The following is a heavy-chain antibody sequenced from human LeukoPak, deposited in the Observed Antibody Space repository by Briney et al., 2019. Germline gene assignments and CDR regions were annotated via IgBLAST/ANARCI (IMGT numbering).Heavy chain of an antibody. Sequence: SETLSLTCAVYGGSFSGYYWSWTRQPPGKGLEWIGEVNHSGSTNYNPSLKSRVTISVDTSKNQFSLKLSSVTAADTAVYYCARKRGFGSYYPDYWGQGTLVTVSS. J-gene: IGHJ4*02. CDR2: VNHSGST. CDR3: ARKRGFGSYYPDY. CDR1: GGSFSGYY. V-gene: IGHV4-34*01. D-gene: IGHD1-26*01.